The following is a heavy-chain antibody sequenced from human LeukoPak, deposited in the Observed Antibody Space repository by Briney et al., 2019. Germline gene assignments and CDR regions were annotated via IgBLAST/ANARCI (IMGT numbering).Heavy chain of an antibody. J-gene: IGHJ6*03. CDR2: ISYDGSNK. D-gene: IGHD6-19*01. CDR1: GFTFSSYA. V-gene: IGHV3-30*04. Sequence: PGGSLRLSCAASGFTFSSYAMHWVRQAPGKGLEWVAVISYDGSNKYYADSVKGRFTISRDNSKKTLYMQMKSLRDEDTAVYYCARDPKRVKQWLVRYYYYYYMDVWGKGTTVTVSS. CDR3: ARDPKRVKQWLVRYYYYYYMDV.